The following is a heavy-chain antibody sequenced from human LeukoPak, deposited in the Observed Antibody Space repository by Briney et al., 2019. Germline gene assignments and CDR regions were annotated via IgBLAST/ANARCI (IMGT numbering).Heavy chain of an antibody. J-gene: IGHJ3*01. CDR2: INYSGTT. CDR3: AREGYSGSGNTFDL. CDR1: GGSFSGYY. D-gene: IGHD3-10*01. V-gene: IGHV4-34*01. Sequence: SETLSLTCAVYGGSFSGYYWSWIRQSPGKGLEWIGEINYSGTTNYNPSLKSRVTISVDTSKNQFSLKLSSVTAADTAVYYCAREGYSGSGNTFDLWGQGTMVTVSS.